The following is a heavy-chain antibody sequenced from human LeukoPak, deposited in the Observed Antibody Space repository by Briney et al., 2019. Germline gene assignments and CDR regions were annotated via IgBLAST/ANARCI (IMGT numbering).Heavy chain of an antibody. CDR1: GGSISSSSYY. CDR2: IYYSGST. D-gene: IGHD1-26*01. Sequence: KPSETLSLTCTVSGGSISSSSYYWGWIRQPPGKGLEWIGHIYYSGSTNYNPSLKSRVTISVDTSKNQFSLKLSSVSAADTAVYYCARGLPGLLYYFDYWGQGTLVTVSS. V-gene: IGHV4-61*05. J-gene: IGHJ4*02. CDR3: ARGLPGLLYYFDY.